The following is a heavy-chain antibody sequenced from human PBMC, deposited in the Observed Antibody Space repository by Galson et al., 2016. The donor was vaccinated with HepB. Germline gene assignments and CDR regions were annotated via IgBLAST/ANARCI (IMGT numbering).Heavy chain of an antibody. CDR1: GFTFNSYW. J-gene: IGHJ5*02. D-gene: IGHD3-3*01. CDR3: ARGWDDFWSAGRFDP. V-gene: IGHV3-7*01. Sequence: SLRLSCAASGFTFNSYWMSWVRRAPGKGLEWVANIKQARGETNYVESVKGRFTISSDNKRTSRYLQMNSLRAEDTAVYYCARGWDDFWSAGRFDPGGQGTLVTVSS. CDR2: IKQARGET.